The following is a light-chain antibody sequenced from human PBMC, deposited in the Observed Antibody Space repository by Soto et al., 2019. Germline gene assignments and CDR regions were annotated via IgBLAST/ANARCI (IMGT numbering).Light chain of an antibody. CDR2: DAS. CDR3: QQRSNWPPLT. CDR1: QSVSSY. J-gene: IGKJ5*01. Sequence: IVLTQSPATLYLSPGERATFSCRASQSVSSYLAWYQQKPGQAPRLLIYDASNRATGIPARFSGSGSGTDFTLTISSLEPEDFAVYYCQQRSNWPPLTFGQGTGLEIK. V-gene: IGKV3-11*01.